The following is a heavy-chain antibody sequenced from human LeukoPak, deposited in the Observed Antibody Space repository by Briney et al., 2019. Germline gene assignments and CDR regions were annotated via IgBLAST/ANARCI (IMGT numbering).Heavy chain of an antibody. CDR1: GFTFSDYY. D-gene: IGHD1-26*01. CDR3: AKDLTQSGTYPDAFDL. CDR2: ISSSGNNI. J-gene: IGHJ3*01. Sequence: AGGSLRLSCAASGFTFSDYYMSWIRRAPGKGLEWVSYISSSGNNIKYADSVRGRFTISRDNSKNTLYLQMNSLRTEDTAVYYCAKDLTQSGTYPDAFDLWGQGTMVTVSS. V-gene: IGHV3-11*04.